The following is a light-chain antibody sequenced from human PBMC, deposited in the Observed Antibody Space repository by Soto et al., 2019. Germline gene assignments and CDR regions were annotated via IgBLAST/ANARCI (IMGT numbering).Light chain of an antibody. CDR1: QSISSW. V-gene: IGKV1-5*03. CDR2: KAS. J-gene: IGKJ2*01. CDR3: QQYNSYPYT. Sequence: DIQMTQSPSTLSASVGDRVTITCRASQSISSWLAWYQQKPGKAPKLMIYKASSLESGVPSRFSGSGSGTEFTLTISSLQPDDFATYYRQQYNSYPYTFGQATKLEIK.